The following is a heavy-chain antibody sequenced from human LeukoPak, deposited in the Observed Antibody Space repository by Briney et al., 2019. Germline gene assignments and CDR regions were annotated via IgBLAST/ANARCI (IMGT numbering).Heavy chain of an antibody. CDR1: GGSFSGYY. CDR3: ARDYCSGGSGYPLNWFDP. CDR2: INHSGST. Sequence: SETLSLTCAVYGGSFSGYYWSWIRQPPGKGLEWIGEINHSGSTNYNPSLKSRVTISVDTSKNQFSLKLSSLTAADTAVYYCARDYCSGGSGYPLNWFDPWGQGTLVTVSS. V-gene: IGHV4-34*01. J-gene: IGHJ5*02. D-gene: IGHD2-15*01.